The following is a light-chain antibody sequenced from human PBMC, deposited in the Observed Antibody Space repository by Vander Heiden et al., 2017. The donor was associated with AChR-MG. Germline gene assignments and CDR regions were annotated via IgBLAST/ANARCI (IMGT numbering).Light chain of an antibody. Sequence: QSALTPPPSASGSPGQSVTISCTGTSSDVGGYNYVSWYQQNPGKAPKLMMYEVNKRPSGVPDRFSGSKSGNTASLTVSGLQPEDEADYYCSSDAGYTRVFGGGTKLTVL. CDR1: SSDVGGYNY. J-gene: IGLJ3*02. CDR2: EVN. CDR3: SSDAGYTRV. V-gene: IGLV2-8*01.